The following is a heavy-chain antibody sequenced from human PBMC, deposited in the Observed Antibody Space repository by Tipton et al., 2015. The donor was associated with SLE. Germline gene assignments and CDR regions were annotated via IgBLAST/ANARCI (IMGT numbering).Heavy chain of an antibody. V-gene: IGHV4-39*07. D-gene: IGHD1-26*01. CDR3: ARGVGADY. CDR2: IYYSGST. J-gene: IGHJ4*02. Sequence: TLSLTCTVSGGSVSSSSYYWGWIRQPPGKGPEWIGSIYYSGSTYYNPSLKSRVTISVDTSKNQFSLKLSSVTAADTAMYYCARGVGADYWGQGTLVTVSS. CDR1: GGSVSSSSYY.